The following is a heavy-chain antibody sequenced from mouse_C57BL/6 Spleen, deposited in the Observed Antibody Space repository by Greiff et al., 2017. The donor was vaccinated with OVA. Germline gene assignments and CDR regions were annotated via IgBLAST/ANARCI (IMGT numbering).Heavy chain of an antibody. CDR2: IDPETGGT. CDR3: TRSERENFDY. Sequence: QVQLKESGAELVRPGASVTLSCKASGYTFTDYEMHWVKQTPVHGLEWIGAIDPETGGTAYNQKFKGKAILTADKSSSTAYMELRSLTSEDSAVYYCTRSERENFDYWGQGTTLTVSS. V-gene: IGHV1-15*01. J-gene: IGHJ2*01. CDR1: GYTFTDYE.